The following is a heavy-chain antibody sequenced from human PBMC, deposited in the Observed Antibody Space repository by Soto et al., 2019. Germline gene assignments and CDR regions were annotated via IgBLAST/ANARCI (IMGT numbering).Heavy chain of an antibody. J-gene: IGHJ4*02. V-gene: IGHV3-9*01. CDR1: GFTFDDYA. CDR2: ISWNSGSI. D-gene: IGHD4-17*01. Sequence: EVQLVESGGGLVQPGRSLRLSCAASGFTFDDYAMHWVRQAPGKGLEWVSGISWNSGSIGYADSVKGRFTISRDNAKNSLYLQMNILRAEDTALYYCARALTVTTTVFDYWGQGTLVTVSS. CDR3: ARALTVTTTVFDY.